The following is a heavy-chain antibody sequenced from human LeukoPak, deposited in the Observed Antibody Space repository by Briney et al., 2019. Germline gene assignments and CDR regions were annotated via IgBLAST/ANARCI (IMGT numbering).Heavy chain of an antibody. CDR3: ARASGSFDY. D-gene: IGHD1-26*01. Sequence: GGSLRLSCEASGFSVSTNYMSWVRQAPGKGLEWVSVFYAGGSTYYTDSVKGRFTISRDISKNSLYLQMNSLRAEDTAVYYCARASGSFDYWGQGTLVSVSS. CDR2: FYAGGST. CDR1: GFSVSTNY. V-gene: IGHV3-66*01. J-gene: IGHJ4*02.